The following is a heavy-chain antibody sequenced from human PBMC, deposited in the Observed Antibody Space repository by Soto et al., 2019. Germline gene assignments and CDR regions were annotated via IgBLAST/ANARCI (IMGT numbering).Heavy chain of an antibody. CDR3: ARASMQKRIQLWSVARYYYYYYGMDV. Sequence: GASVKVSCKASGGTFSSYAISWVRQAPGQGLEWMGGIIPIFGTANYAQKFQGRVTITADESTSTAYMELSSLRSEDTAVYYCARASMQKRIQLWSVARYYYYYYGMDVWGQGTTVTVSS. D-gene: IGHD5-18*01. J-gene: IGHJ6*02. V-gene: IGHV1-69*13. CDR2: IIPIFGTA. CDR1: GGTFSSYA.